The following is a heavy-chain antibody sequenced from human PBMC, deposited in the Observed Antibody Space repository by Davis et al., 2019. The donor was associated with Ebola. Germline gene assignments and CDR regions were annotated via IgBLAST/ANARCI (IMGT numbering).Heavy chain of an antibody. CDR2: INHSGST. CDR1: GGSFSGYY. J-gene: IGHJ5*02. CDR3: ARGGRYFDWFDP. D-gene: IGHD3-9*01. V-gene: IGHV4-34*01. Sequence: MPSETLSLTCAVYGGSFSGYYWSWIRQPPGKGLEWIGVINHSGSTNYNPSLKSRVTISVDTSKNQFPLKLSSVTAADTAVYYCARGGRYFDWFDPWGQGTLVTVSS.